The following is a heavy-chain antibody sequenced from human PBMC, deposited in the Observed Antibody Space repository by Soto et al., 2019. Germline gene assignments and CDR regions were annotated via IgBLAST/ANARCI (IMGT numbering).Heavy chain of an antibody. J-gene: IGHJ3*02. Sequence: ASVKVSCKASGYTFTSYYMHWVRQAPGQGLEWMGIINPSGGSTSYAQKFQGRVTMTRDTSTSTVYMELSSLRSEDTAVYYCARDAFGPTPDYYGSGSDEGLHXFDIWGQRTMVTVSS. V-gene: IGHV1-46*01. CDR3: ARDAFGPTPDYYGSGSDEGLHXFDI. D-gene: IGHD3-10*01. CDR2: INPSGGST. CDR1: GYTFTSYY.